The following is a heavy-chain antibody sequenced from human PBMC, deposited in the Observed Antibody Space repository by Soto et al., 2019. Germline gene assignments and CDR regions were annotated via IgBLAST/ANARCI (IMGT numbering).Heavy chain of an antibody. V-gene: IGHV4-31*03. D-gene: IGHD5-12*01. J-gene: IGHJ1*01. CDR2: IHHGGTT. Sequence: QAQLQESGPGLVKPSQTLSLTCTVSGDSVSSSSYYWSRIRQHPGKGLEWLGYIHHGGTTYYNPSLKSRITLSFDTSKNQFALRLSSVTAADTAVDYGASGLGYKAWGQCTLLTVSS. CDR3: ASGLGYKA. CDR1: GDSVSSSSYY.